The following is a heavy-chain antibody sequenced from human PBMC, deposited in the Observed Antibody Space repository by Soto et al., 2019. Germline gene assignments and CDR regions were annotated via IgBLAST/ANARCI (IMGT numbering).Heavy chain of an antibody. CDR1: GFTFSSYA. D-gene: IGHD4-17*01. Sequence: QVQLVESGGGVVQPGRSLRLSCAASGFTFSSYAMHWVRQAPGKGLEWVAVISYDGSNKYYADSVKGRFTISRDNSKNTLYLQMNSLRAEDTAVYYCARVDGDYNYYYYGMDVWGQGTTVTVSS. CDR3: ARVDGDYNYYYYGMDV. CDR2: ISYDGSNK. V-gene: IGHV3-30-3*01. J-gene: IGHJ6*02.